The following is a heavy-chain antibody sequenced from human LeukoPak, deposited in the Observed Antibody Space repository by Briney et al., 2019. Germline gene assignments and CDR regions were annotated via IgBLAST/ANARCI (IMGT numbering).Heavy chain of an antibody. CDR3: ARRETPYGSGSYRSWYFDL. V-gene: IGHV4-30-4*08. Sequence: PSETLSLTCTVSGGSISSGDYYWSWIRPPPGKGLEWIGYIYCSGSTYYNPSLKSRVTISVDTSKNQFSLKLNSVTAADTAVYSCARRETPYGSGSYRSWYFDLWGRGTLVTVSS. J-gene: IGHJ2*01. CDR1: GGSISSGDYY. CDR2: IYCSGST. D-gene: IGHD3-10*01.